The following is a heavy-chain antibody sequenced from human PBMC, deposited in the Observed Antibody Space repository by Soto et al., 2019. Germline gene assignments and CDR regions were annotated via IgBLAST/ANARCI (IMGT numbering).Heavy chain of an antibody. J-gene: IGHJ6*02. D-gene: IGHD2-2*01. V-gene: IGHV1-69*06. CDR1: GGTVNYV. CDR3: ATPAGSTGNHYGIDV. Sequence: SVKVSCKASGGTVNYVISWGRQAPGPGLEWMGGIITIFGKANYAQRFQGRVTITADKSTSTAYMELSSVRSEDTAVYYCATPAGSTGNHYGIDVWGQGTTVTVSS. CDR2: IITIFGKA.